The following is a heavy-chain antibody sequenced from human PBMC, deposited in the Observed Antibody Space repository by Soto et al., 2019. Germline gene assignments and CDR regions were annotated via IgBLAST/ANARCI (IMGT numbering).Heavy chain of an antibody. CDR3: ARGSGHYYDSSGYNFDY. V-gene: IGHV1-69*13. J-gene: IGHJ4*02. Sequence: GXSVKVSCKASRGIFSSYAISWVRQAPGQGLEWMGGIIPIFGTANYAQKFQGRVTITADESTSTAYMELSSLRSEDTAVYYCARGSGHYYDSSGYNFDYWGQGTLVTVSS. CDR1: RGIFSSYA. D-gene: IGHD3-22*01. CDR2: IIPIFGTA.